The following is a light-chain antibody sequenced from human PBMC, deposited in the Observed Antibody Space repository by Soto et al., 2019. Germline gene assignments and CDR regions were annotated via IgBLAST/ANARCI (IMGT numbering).Light chain of an antibody. Sequence: EIVLTQSPATLSLSPGERATLSCRASQGVSNSLAWFQQKPGQAPRLLIYDASNRATGIPARFSGSGSGTDFTLTISRLEPEDFAVYYCQQYGSSPWTFGQGTKVDI. CDR3: QQYGSSPWT. V-gene: IGKV3-20*01. J-gene: IGKJ1*01. CDR2: DAS. CDR1: QGVSNS.